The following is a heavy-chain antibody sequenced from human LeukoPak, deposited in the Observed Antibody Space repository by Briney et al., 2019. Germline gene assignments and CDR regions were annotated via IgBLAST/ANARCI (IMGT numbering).Heavy chain of an antibody. CDR2: ISSSSTTI. CDR1: GFTFSLYS. D-gene: IGHD3-22*01. Sequence: GXXLRLSCAASGFTFSLYSMNWVRQAPGKGLEWVSYISSSSTTISYADSVKGRFTISRDNAKKSLYLQMNSLRAEDTAVYYCARDPGLSGYYFDFWGQGTLVTVSS. V-gene: IGHV3-48*01. J-gene: IGHJ4*02. CDR3: ARDPGLSGYYFDF.